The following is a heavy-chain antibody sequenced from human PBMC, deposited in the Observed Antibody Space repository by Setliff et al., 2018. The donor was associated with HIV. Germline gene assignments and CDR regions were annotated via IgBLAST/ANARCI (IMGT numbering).Heavy chain of an antibody. CDR1: GGSIGVNNYY. Sequence: KTSETMSLTCTVSGGSIGVNNYYWAWIRQPPGKGLEWIGSVYHSGSTYYNPSLKSRVTISVDKSKNQFSVKLRSVTAADTAVYYCAGDMTNYYYRSGSFGWFAPWCQGTPVTVSS. V-gene: IGHV4-39*07. CDR2: VYHSGST. J-gene: IGHJ5*02. CDR3: AGDMTNYYYRSGSFGWFAP. D-gene: IGHD3-22*01.